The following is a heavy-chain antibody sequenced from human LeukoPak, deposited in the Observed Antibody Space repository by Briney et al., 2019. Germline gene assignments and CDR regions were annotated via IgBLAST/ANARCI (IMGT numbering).Heavy chain of an antibody. Sequence: PGGSLRLSCAASGFTFSSYEMNWVRQAPGKGLEWVSYISSSGSTIYYADSVKGRFTISRDNAKNSLYLQMNSLRAEDTAVYYCARVGGYYDSSGYYYVPIDYWGQGTLVTVSS. CDR1: GFTFSSYE. J-gene: IGHJ4*02. CDR3: ARVGGYYDSSGYYYVPIDY. D-gene: IGHD3-22*01. V-gene: IGHV3-48*03. CDR2: ISSSGSTI.